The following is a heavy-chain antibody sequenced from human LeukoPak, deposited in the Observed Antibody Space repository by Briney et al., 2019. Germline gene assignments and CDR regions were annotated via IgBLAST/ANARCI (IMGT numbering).Heavy chain of an antibody. CDR1: GFTFSSYS. J-gene: IGHJ4*02. CDR2: ISSSSSYI. CDR3: ARVGCSSTSCYVDY. D-gene: IGHD2-2*01. V-gene: IGHV3-21*01. Sequence: GGSLRLSCAASGFTFSSYSMNWVRQAPGKGLEWVSSISSSSSYIYYADSVKGRFTISRDNAKNSLYLQMNSLRAEDTAVYYCARVGCSSTSCYVDYWGQGTLVTVSS.